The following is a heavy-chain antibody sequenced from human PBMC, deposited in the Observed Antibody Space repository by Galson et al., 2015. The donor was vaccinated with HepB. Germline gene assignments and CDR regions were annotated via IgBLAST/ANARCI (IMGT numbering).Heavy chain of an antibody. CDR3: AKVPDSSGYYFGDAFDI. CDR2: ISWNSGTI. V-gene: IGHV3-9*01. Sequence: SLRLSCAASGFIFNDYAIHWVRQAPGKGLEWVSGISWNSGTIDYADSVKGRFTISRDSAKNSLYLQMNSLRAEDTALYYCAKVPDSSGYYFGDAFDIWGQGTMVTVSS. CDR1: GFIFNDYA. D-gene: IGHD3-22*01. J-gene: IGHJ3*02.